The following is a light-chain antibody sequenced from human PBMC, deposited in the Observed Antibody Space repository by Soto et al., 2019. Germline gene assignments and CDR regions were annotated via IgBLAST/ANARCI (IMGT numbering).Light chain of an antibody. V-gene: IGKV3-11*01. J-gene: IGKJ2*01. CDR1: QSGSNF. CDR3: QQRTNWPL. Sequence: EIVLTQYPATLSLSPGERATLSCRASQSGSNFLAWDQHKPGQAPRLLIYDASNRATGIPARFSGSGSGTDFSLTISSLEPEDFAVYYCQQRTNWPLFGQGTKLEIK. CDR2: DAS.